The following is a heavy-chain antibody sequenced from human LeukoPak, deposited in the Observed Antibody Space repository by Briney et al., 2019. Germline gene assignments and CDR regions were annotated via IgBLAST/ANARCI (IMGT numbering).Heavy chain of an antibody. V-gene: IGHV3-13*01. CDR1: GFTFSSYD. J-gene: IGHJ2*01. D-gene: IGHD6-13*01. CDR3: ARAAYSSTWYSRYFDL. CDR2: IGTAGEI. Sequence: GGSLRLSCAVSGFTFSSYDIHWVRQATGKGLEWVSGIGTAGEIYYPGSVKGRFTISRENAKNSLYLQMNSLRAGDTAVYYCARAAYSSTWYSRYFDLWGRGTLVTVSS.